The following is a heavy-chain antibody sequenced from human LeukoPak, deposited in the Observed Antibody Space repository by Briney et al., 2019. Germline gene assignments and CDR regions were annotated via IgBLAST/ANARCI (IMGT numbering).Heavy chain of an antibody. D-gene: IGHD5-24*01. CDR1: GGTFSSYA. CDR3: ARAVEWLQLPDAFDI. J-gene: IGHJ3*02. CDR2: IIPIFGTA. Sequence: SVKVSCKASGGTFSSYAISWVRQAPGQGLEWMGGIIPIFGTANYAQKFQGRVTITADKSTSTAYMELSSLRSEDTAVYYCARAVEWLQLPDAFDIWGQGTMVTVSS. V-gene: IGHV1-69*06.